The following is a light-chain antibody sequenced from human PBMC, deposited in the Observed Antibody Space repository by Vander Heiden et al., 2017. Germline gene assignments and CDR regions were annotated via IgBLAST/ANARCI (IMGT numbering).Light chain of an antibody. CDR2: LNRVGSR. CDR3: QTWGTSNWV. CDR1: SGHSSNS. J-gene: IGLJ3*02. V-gene: IGLV4-69*01. Sequence: PVLTPPPAASASLGAPVNLTCTLSSGHSSNSTAWPRQQPEKGPRYLMRLNRVGSRTKGDGIPDRFSGSTSGTGHYLIISSLQSDDVADYYCQTWGTSNWVFGGGTKLTVL.